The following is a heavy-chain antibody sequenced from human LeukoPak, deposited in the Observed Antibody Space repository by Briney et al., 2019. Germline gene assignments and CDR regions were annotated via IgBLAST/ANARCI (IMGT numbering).Heavy chain of an antibody. Sequence: GGSLRLSCAASGFTFSSYSMNWVRQAPAKGLGWVSSISSSSSYIYYADSVKGRFTISRDNAKNSLHLQMNSLRAEDTAVYYCTRDTFTLVGTYAFDIWGQGTMVTVSS. D-gene: IGHD1-26*01. J-gene: IGHJ3*02. CDR2: ISSSSSYI. CDR1: GFTFSSYS. CDR3: TRDTFTLVGTYAFDI. V-gene: IGHV3-21*01.